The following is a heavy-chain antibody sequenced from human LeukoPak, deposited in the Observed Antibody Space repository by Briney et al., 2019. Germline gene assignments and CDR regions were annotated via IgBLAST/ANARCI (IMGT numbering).Heavy chain of an antibody. CDR3: ARDPHNSGSGRYFDL. CDR1: GFTVRTNY. CDR2: VYSGGTI. V-gene: IGHV3-66*01. Sequence: GGSLRLSCAASGFTVRTNYMSWVRQAPGKGLEWGSVVYSGGTISYADSAKGRFTISRDNSKNTLYLQMNSLRAEDTAVYYCARDPHNSGSGRYFDLWGRGTLVTVSS. J-gene: IGHJ2*01. D-gene: IGHD3-10*01.